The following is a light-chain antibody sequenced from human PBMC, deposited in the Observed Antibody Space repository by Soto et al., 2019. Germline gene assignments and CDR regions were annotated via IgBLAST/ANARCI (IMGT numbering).Light chain of an antibody. CDR2: DAS. J-gene: IGKJ1*01. CDR1: QSVSSN. Sequence: ENVMTQSPATLSVSPGERATLSCRASQSVSSNLAWYQQKPGQAPRLLIYDASTRATGIPDRFSGSGSGTDFTLTISRLEPEDFAVYYCQQYGSSPTFGQGTKVEIK. CDR3: QQYGSSPT. V-gene: IGKV3-20*01.